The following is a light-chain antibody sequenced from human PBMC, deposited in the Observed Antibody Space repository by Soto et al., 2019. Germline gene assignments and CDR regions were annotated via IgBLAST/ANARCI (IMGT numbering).Light chain of an antibody. J-gene: IGKJ3*01. CDR3: QHLNNYPPFT. Sequence: IQLTQSPSSLSASVGDRVSITCRASQEIKTYLAWYQQKQGKAPKLLISGTFTLQSGVPSRFNGSGSGTDFTLTISRPQPEDFATYYCQHLNNYPPFTFGPGTKVDLE. CDR1: QEIKTY. CDR2: GTF. V-gene: IGKV1-9*01.